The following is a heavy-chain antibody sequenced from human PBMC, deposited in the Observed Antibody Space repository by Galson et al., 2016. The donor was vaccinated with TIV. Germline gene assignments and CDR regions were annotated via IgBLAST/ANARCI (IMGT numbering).Heavy chain of an antibody. CDR3: ARGDGSGSYYYDAFDI. J-gene: IGHJ3*02. V-gene: IGHV1-69-2*01. Sequence: VKVSCKVSGYTFTDYYMHWMQQTPGKGFEWMGHIDPEDGQTKYAARFQGRVSITADESTSTAYMELSSLRSEDTAVYYCARGDGSGSYYYDAFDIWGQETLVTVSS. CDR2: IDPEDGQT. CDR1: GYTFTDYY. D-gene: IGHD3-10*01.